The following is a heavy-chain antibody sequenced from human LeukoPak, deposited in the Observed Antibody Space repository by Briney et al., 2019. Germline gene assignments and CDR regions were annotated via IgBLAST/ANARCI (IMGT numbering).Heavy chain of an antibody. CDR2: ISSSSSTI. CDR3: ASVPFWSGTREFDP. CDR1: GFTFSSYS. D-gene: IGHD3-3*01. Sequence: GGSLRLSCAASGFTFSSYSMNWVRQAPGKGLEWVSYISSSSSTIYYADSVKGRFTISRDNAKNSLYLQMNSLRAEDTAVYYCASVPFWSGTREFDPWGQGTLVTVSS. J-gene: IGHJ5*02. V-gene: IGHV3-48*01.